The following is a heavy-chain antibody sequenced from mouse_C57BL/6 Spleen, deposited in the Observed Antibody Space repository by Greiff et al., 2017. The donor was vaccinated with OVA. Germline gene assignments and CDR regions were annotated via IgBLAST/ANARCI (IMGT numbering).Heavy chain of an antibody. CDR1: GYTFTSYW. J-gene: IGHJ1*03. D-gene: IGHD2-1*01. V-gene: IGHV1-72*01. CDR2: IDPNSGGT. Sequence: VQGVESGAELVKPGASVKLSCKASGYTFTSYWMHWVKQRPGRGLEWIGRIDPNSGGTKYNEKFKSKATLTVDKPSSTAYMQLSSLTSEDSAVYYCARSGEYGNYYRLHWYFDVWGTGTTVTVSS. CDR3: ARSGEYGNYYRLHWYFDV.